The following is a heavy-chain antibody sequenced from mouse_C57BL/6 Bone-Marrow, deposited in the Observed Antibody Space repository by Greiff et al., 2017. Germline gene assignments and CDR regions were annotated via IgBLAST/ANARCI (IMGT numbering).Heavy chain of an antibody. CDR1: YTFSRRVH. Sequence: QVQLQQSGPELARPWASVKISCQAFYTFSRRVHFAIRDTNYWMQWVKQRPGQGLEWIGAIYPGNGDTSYNQTFKGKATLTADHSSSTAYMQLSRLSSEASAVYYCSLKIISPYYYAIDYWGQGTSVTVSS. CDR3: SEASAVYYCSLKIISPYYYAIDY. CDR2: GQGLEWIG. V-gene: IGHV1-87*01. J-gene: IGHJ4*01. D-gene: IGHD1-1*01.